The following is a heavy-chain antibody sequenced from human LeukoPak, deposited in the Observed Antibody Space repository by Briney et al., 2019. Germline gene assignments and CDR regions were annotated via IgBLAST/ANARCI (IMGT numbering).Heavy chain of an antibody. V-gene: IGHV3-30*18. D-gene: IGHD3-3*01. CDR2: ISYDGSNK. Sequence: PGGSLRLSCAASGFTFSSYGMHWVRQAPGKGLEWVAVISYDGSNKYYADSVKGRFTISRDNSKNTLYLQMNSLRAEDTAVYYCGKDGGPYFDYWGQGTLVTVSS. J-gene: IGHJ4*02. CDR1: GFTFSSYG. CDR3: GKDGGPYFDY.